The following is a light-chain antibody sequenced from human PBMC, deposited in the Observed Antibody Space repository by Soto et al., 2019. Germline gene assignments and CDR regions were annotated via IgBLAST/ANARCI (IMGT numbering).Light chain of an antibody. V-gene: IGKV1-27*01. CDR1: QGVSNY. CDR3: QQYDTLPRT. Sequence: DLQMPQSPSSLSASVGDRVTITCRASQGVSNYLAWYQQKPGKVPKLLIYTASTLQSGVPSRFSGSGSGTDFTLTISRLEPEDSAVYYCQQYDTLPRTFGQGTKVDIK. J-gene: IGKJ1*01. CDR2: TAS.